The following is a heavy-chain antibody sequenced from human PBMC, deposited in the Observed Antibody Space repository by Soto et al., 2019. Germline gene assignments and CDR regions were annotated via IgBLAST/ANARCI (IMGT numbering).Heavy chain of an antibody. CDR1: GGTFSSYA. CDR3: ARDPRCSGGSCRDY. J-gene: IGHJ4*02. Sequence: ASVKVSCKASGGTFSSYAISWVRQAPGQGLEWMGGIIPIFGTANYAQKFQGRVTITADESTSTAYMELSSLRSEDTAVYYCARDPRCSGGSCRDYWGQGTLVTVSS. V-gene: IGHV1-69*13. CDR2: IIPIFGTA. D-gene: IGHD2-15*01.